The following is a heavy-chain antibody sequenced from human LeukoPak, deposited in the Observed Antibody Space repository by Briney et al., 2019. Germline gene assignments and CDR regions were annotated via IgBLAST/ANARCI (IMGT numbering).Heavy chain of an antibody. CDR3: AKWSGDATTVILVY. Sequence: PGRSLRLSCVASGFTFSRYGMLWVRQAPGKGLEWVAVIWYDGSNRKYADSVKGRFTISRDNSKNTVYLQMDSLRGEDTAVYYCAKWSGDATTVILVYWGQGTLVTVSS. CDR1: GFTFSRYG. CDR2: IWYDGSNR. D-gene: IGHD3-3*01. J-gene: IGHJ4*02. V-gene: IGHV3-33*06.